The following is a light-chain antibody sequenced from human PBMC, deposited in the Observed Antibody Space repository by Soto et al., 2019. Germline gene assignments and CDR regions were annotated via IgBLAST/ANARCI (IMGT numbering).Light chain of an antibody. Sequence: EIVMPQSPATLSVSPGEGATLSCRASQTIKRSSLAWYQQKPGQPPRLLIFGASTRVTGIPARFSGSGSGTEFSLTISSLQSEDFAVYYCQQYMNWPTFGQGTRLEIK. V-gene: IGKV3-15*01. J-gene: IGKJ5*01. CDR3: QQYMNWPT. CDR1: QTIKRSS. CDR2: GAS.